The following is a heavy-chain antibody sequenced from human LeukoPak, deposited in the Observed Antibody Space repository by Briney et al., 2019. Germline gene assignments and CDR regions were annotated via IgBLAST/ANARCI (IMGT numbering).Heavy chain of an antibody. Sequence: GGSLRLSCAASGFTFSSYWVSWVRQAPGKGLEWVANIKQDGSEKYYVDSVKGRFTISRDNAKNSLYLQMNSLRAEDTAVYYCARARSFDYWGQGTLVTVSS. J-gene: IGHJ4*02. CDR3: ARARSFDY. CDR1: GFTFSSYW. V-gene: IGHV3-7*01. CDR2: IKQDGSEK.